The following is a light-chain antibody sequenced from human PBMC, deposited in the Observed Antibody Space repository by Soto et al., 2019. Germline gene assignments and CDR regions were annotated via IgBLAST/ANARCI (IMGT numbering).Light chain of an antibody. CDR2: DAF. CDR1: QSIGNS. J-gene: IGKJ4*01. Sequence: TVLTQSPATLSLSPGERATLSCKASQSIGNSLGWFQQKPGQAPRLLIDDAFNRATGIPGRFTGSGSGSDFTLTISSLEPEDFGVYYCRQRYNWPLTFGGGTKVEIK. V-gene: IGKV3-11*01. CDR3: RQRYNWPLT.